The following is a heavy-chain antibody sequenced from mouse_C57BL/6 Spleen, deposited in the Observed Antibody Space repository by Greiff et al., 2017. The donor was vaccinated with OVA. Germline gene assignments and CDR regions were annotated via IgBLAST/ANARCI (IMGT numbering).Heavy chain of an antibody. D-gene: IGHD2-14*01. CDR1: GYTFTDYY. J-gene: IGHJ2*01. Sequence: QVQLKESGAELVRPGASVKLSCKASGYTFTDYYINWVKQRPGQGLEWIARIYPGSGNTYYNEKFKGKATLTAEKSSSTAYMQLSSLTSEDSAVYFCARDIGINWGQGTTLTVSS. CDR2: IYPGSGNT. V-gene: IGHV1-76*01. CDR3: ARDIGIN.